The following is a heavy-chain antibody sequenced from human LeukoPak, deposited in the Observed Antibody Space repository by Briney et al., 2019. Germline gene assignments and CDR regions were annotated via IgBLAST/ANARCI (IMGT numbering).Heavy chain of an antibody. CDR1: RYTLTELS. D-gene: IGHD3-10*01. J-gene: IGHJ4*02. CDR2: FDPEDGET. CDR3: ATRYGSGNDY. Sequence: ASVKVTCKVSRYTLTELSMHWVRQAPGKGLEWMGGFDPEDGETIYAQKFQGRVTMTEDTSTDTAYMELSSLRSEDTAVYYCATRYGSGNDYWGQGTLVTVSS. V-gene: IGHV1-24*01.